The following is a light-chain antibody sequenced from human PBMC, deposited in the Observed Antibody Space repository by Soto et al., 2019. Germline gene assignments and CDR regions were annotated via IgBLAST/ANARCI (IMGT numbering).Light chain of an antibody. CDR2: DSS. CDR1: QDISNY. J-gene: IGKJ4*01. CDR3: QQYDTPPLT. Sequence: DIQMTQSPSSLSASVGDRVTITCQTSQDISNYLNWYQQKPGKAPKFLIYDSSNLEAGVPPNFSGSGSGTDFSLTISSLQPEDVATYYCQQYDTPPLTFGGGTKVEIK. V-gene: IGKV1-33*01.